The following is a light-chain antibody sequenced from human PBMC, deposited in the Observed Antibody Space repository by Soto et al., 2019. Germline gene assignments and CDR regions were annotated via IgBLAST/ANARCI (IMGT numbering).Light chain of an antibody. V-gene: IGKV1-39*01. CDR1: QSISRY. CDR3: QQNSTATLWT. CDR2: AAS. Sequence: EMQMTQSPSSLSASVGYRITITCLAIQSISRYLNWYQHKPGKAPKLLINAASSLERGVPSRFSGGGSGTDFTLNISSRQPDDFATYYCQQNSTATLWTFGQGTKVDI. J-gene: IGKJ1*01.